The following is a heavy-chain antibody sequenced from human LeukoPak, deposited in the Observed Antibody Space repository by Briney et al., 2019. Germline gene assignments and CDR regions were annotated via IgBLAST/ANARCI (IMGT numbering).Heavy chain of an antibody. V-gene: IGHV4-4*07. CDR1: NGSICFYF. D-gene: IGHD2-2*02. CDR3: ARGLIVPSTIFDY. CDR2: INGNGGT. Sequence: SETLSLTCTVSNGSICFYFWSWIRQPAGKGLEWIGRINGNGGTNYNPSLKSRVTISEDTSKNQFSLKLSSVTAADTAVYYCARGLIVPSTIFDYWGQGALVTVSS. J-gene: IGHJ4*02.